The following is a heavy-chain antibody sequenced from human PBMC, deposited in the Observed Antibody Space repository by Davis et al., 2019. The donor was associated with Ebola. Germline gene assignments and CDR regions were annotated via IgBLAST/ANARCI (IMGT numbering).Heavy chain of an antibody. CDR1: GFTFSSYS. CDR2: ISSSSSTI. J-gene: IGHJ5*02. Sequence: GESLKISCAASGFTFSSYSMNWVRQAPGKGLEWVSYISSSSSTIYYADSVKGRFTISRDKAKNSLYLQMNSLRDEDTAVYYCARGRNWFDPWGQGTLVTVSS. CDR3: ARGRNWFDP. V-gene: IGHV3-48*02.